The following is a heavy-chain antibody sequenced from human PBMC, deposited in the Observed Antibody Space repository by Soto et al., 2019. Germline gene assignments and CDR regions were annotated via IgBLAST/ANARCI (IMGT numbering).Heavy chain of an antibody. D-gene: IGHD4-17*01. CDR1: GASVTLSNW. Sequence: QMQLQQSGPGLLKPSGTLSLTCTVSGASVTLSNWWPWIRQSPGRGLDWIGQAYHSGSTNYNPSLGTRVTISVDTSKNQFALNLTSGAAADTAVYYCARATEDYGDAYDVWGQGTSVTVSS. CDR3: ARATEDYGDAYDV. CDR2: AYHSGST. J-gene: IGHJ3*01. V-gene: IGHV4-4*02.